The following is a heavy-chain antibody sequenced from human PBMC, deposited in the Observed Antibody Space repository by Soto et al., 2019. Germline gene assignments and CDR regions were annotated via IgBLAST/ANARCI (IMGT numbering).Heavy chain of an antibody. CDR1: GGSISSSSYY. CDR2: IYYSGST. D-gene: IGHD1-26*01. V-gene: IGHV4-39*01. CDR3: ARQEWELGVNYYYGMDV. J-gene: IGHJ6*02. Sequence: PSETLSLTCTVSGGSISSSSYYWGWIRQPPGKGLEWIGSIYYSGSTYYSPSLKSRVTISVDTSKNQFSLKLSSVTAADTAVYYCARQEWELGVNYYYGMDVWGQGTTVTVSS.